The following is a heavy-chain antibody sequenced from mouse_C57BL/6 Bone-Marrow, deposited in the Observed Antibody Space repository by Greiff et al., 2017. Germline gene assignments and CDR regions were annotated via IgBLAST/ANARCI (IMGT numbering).Heavy chain of an antibody. CDR1: GYTFTSYW. CDR2: IYPGSGST. J-gene: IGHJ1*03. V-gene: IGHV1-55*01. D-gene: IGHD1-1*01. CDR3: AGGGFITTVVDWYFDV. Sequence: QVQLQQPGAELVKPGASVKMSCKASGYTFTSYWITWVKQRPGQGLEWIGDIYPGSGSTNYNEKFKSKATLTVDTSSSTAYMQLSSLTSEDSAFYYCAGGGFITTVVDWYFDVWGTGTTVTVSS.